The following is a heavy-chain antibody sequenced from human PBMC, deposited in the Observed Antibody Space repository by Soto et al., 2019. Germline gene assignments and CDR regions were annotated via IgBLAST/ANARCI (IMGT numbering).Heavy chain of an antibody. D-gene: IGHD5-12*01. V-gene: IGHV3-15*01. CDR2: IKSKTDGGTT. Sequence: GGSLRLSCAASGFTFSNAWMSWVRQAPGKGLEWVGRIKSKTDGGTTDYAAPVKGRFTISRDDSKNTPYLQMNSLKTEDTAVYYCTTDVDIVAKIHYWGQGTLVTVSS. CDR1: GFTFSNAW. J-gene: IGHJ4*02. CDR3: TTDVDIVAKIHY.